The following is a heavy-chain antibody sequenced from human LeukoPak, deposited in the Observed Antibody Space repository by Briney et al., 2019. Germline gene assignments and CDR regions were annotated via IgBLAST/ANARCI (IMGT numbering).Heavy chain of an antibody. Sequence: PGGSLRLSCAASGFTFSSYAMHWVRQAPGKGLEWVAVISYDGSNKYYADSVKGRFTISRDNSKNTLYLQMNSLRAEDTAVYYCAFASVQLWGWGQGTLVTVSS. CDR3: AFASVQLWG. J-gene: IGHJ4*02. V-gene: IGHV3-30*04. D-gene: IGHD5-18*01. CDR1: GFTFSSYA. CDR2: ISYDGSNK.